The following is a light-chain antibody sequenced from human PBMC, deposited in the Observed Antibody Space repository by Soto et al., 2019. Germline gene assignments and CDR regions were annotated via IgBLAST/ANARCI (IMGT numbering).Light chain of an antibody. Sequence: EIVLTQSPGTLSLSPGERATLSCRASQSVSSSYLAWYQQKPGQAPRLLIYGASSRATGIPDRFSGSGSGKEFTVTISRLEPEDFAVDYCQQYGSSPWAFGQGKKVEIK. J-gene: IGKJ1*01. V-gene: IGKV3-20*01. CDR2: GAS. CDR1: QSVSSSY. CDR3: QQYGSSPWA.